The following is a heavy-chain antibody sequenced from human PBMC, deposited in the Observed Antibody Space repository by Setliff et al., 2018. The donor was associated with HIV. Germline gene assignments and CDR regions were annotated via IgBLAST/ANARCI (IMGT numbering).Heavy chain of an antibody. CDR1: NTSVSGYY. Sequence: LSLTCAVYNTSVSGYYWTWIRQSPGRGLEWIGEINQSGGTDYNPSLRGRVYMSLDTSKNQFSLKLLSVTAADSAVYYCARGLGITMVRGIRTFDPWGQGTQVTVSS. V-gene: IGHV4-34*01. J-gene: IGHJ5*02. CDR2: INQSGGT. D-gene: IGHD3-10*01. CDR3: ARGLGITMVRGIRTFDP.